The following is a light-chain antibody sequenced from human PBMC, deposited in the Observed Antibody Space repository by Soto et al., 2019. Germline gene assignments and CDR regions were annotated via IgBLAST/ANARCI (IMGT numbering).Light chain of an antibody. CDR1: QSLSNK. Sequence: EIVMPQSPATLSVSPGERASLSCRASQSLSNKLAWYQQKPGQAPRLLIYGASTRATGIPARFSGSGSGTEFTLTISSLQSEDFAVYYCEQYNNWPRRFGQGTKVDIK. V-gene: IGKV3-15*01. J-gene: IGKJ1*01. CDR3: EQYNNWPRR. CDR2: GAS.